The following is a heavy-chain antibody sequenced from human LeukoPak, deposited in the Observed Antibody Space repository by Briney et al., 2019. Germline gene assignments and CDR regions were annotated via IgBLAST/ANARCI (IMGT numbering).Heavy chain of an antibody. V-gene: IGHV4-59*08. J-gene: IGHJ4*02. CDR2: IYYSGST. CDR3: ARQGSYYYGSGTYYNGHFDY. Sequence: SETLSLTCTVSGGSISSYYWSWIRQPPGKGLEWIGYIYYSGSTNYNPSLKSRVTISVDTSKNQFSLKLSSVTAADTAVYYCARQGSYYYGSGTYYNGHFDYWAQGTLVTVSS. D-gene: IGHD3-10*01. CDR1: GGSISSYY.